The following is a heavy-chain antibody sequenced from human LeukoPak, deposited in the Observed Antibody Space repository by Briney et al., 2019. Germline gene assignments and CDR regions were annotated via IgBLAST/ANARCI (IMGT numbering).Heavy chain of an antibody. CDR3: ARGDLPDYYYYYMDV. V-gene: IGHV4-39*01. CDR2: ISYSGST. CDR1: GGSISSSTSY. J-gene: IGHJ6*03. Sequence: SETLSLSCIVSGGSISSSTSYWGWIRQPPGKGLEWIGSISYSGSTYYNPSLKSRVTISRDTSKNQFSLKLSSVTAADTAVYYCARGDLPDYYYYYMDVWGKGTTVTVSS.